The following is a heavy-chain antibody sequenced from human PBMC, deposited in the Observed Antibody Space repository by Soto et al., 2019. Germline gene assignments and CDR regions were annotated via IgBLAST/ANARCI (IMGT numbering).Heavy chain of an antibody. D-gene: IGHD3-3*01. CDR2: IYHSGST. CDR3: VTSLNYDFWRDGGRHYYFDY. V-gene: IGHV4-30-2*01. J-gene: IGHJ4*02. Sequence: PSETLSLTCAVSGGSISSGGFSWTWIRQPPGKGLEFIGYIYHSGSTNYNPSLKNRVTISVDKSNNQFSLRLSSVTAADTAVYFCVTSLNYDFWRDGGRHYYFDYWGQGTLVTVSS. CDR1: GGSISSGGFS.